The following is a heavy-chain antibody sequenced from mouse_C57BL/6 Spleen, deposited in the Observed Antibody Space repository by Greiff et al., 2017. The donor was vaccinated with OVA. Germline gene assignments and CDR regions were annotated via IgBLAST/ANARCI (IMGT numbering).Heavy chain of an antibody. Sequence: VQLQQSGAELARPGAPVKLSCKASGYTFTSYGISWVKQRTGQGLEWIGEIYPRSGNTYYNEKFKGKATLTADKSSSTAYMELRSLTSEDSAVYFCARSGGLTFFAYWGQGTLVTVSA. J-gene: IGHJ3*01. CDR2: IYPRSGNT. V-gene: IGHV1-81*01. CDR1: GYTFTSYG. CDR3: ARSGGLTFFAY. D-gene: IGHD2-4*01.